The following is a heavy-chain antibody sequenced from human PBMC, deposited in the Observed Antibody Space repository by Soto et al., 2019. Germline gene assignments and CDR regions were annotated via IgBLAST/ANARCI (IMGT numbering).Heavy chain of an antibody. J-gene: IGHJ4*02. CDR2: IYWDDDK. CDR1: GFSLSTSGVG. CDR3: AHRRPDCSSTSCYEATGYFDY. Sequence: QITLKESGPTLVKPTQTLTLTCTFSGFSLSTSGVGVGWIRQPPGKALEWLALIYWDDDKRYSPSLKSRPTITKDTSKNQVVLTMTNMDPVDTATYYCAHRRPDCSSTSCYEATGYFDYWGQGTLVTVSS. D-gene: IGHD2-2*01. V-gene: IGHV2-5*02.